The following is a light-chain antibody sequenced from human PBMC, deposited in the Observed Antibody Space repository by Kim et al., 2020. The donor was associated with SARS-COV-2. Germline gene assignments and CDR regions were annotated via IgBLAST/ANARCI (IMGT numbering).Light chain of an antibody. CDR3: QVWDSSSDRGV. V-gene: IGLV3-21*04. CDR1: NIGSKS. J-gene: IGLJ3*02. CDR2: YDS. Sequence: SYELTQPPSVSVAPGKTARITCGGNNIGSKSVHWYQQKPGQAPVLVIYYDSDRPSVIPERFSGSNSGNTATLTISRVEAGDEADYYCQVWDSSSDRGVFGGGTQLTVL.